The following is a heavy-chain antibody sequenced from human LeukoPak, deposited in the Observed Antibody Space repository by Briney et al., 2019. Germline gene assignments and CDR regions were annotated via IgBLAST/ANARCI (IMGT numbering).Heavy chain of an antibody. CDR2: IKEDGSQQ. CDR3: ARAVIGYCSGGSCSPHFDY. CDR1: GFPFSAYW. Sequence: GGSLRLSCAASGFPFSAYWMDWVRQAPGKGMEWVANIKEDGSQQHYADSVKGRFTISRDNSKNTLYLQMGSLRAEDMAVYYCARAVIGYCSGGSCSPHFDYWGQGTLVTVSS. J-gene: IGHJ4*02. V-gene: IGHV3-7*01. D-gene: IGHD2-15*01.